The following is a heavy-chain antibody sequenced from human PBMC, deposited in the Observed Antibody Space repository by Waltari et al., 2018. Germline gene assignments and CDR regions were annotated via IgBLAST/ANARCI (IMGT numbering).Heavy chain of an antibody. J-gene: IGHJ2*01. D-gene: IGHD1-26*01. CDR1: GYTFTSYG. Sequence: VQLLESGGGLVQPGASVKVSCKASGYTFTSYGISWVRQAPGQGLEWMGWISAYNGNTNYAQKLQGRVTMTTDTSTSTAYMELRSLRSDDTAVYYCAVVRGSYYHWYFDLWGRGTLVTVSS. CDR3: AVVRGSYYHWYFDL. CDR2: ISAYNGNT. V-gene: IGHV1-18*01.